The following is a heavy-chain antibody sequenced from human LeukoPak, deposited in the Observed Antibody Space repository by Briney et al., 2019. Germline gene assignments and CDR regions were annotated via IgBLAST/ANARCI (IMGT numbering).Heavy chain of an antibody. V-gene: IGHV4-39*02. CDR3: AREVDVVVVAATMGAFDI. J-gene: IGHJ3*02. CDR1: GGSISSISYY. D-gene: IGHD2-15*01. CDR2: IYYSGST. Sequence: PSETLSLTCTVSGGSISSISYYWGWIRQPPGKGLEWIGSIYYSGSTYYNPSLKSRVTISVDTSKNQFSLKLSSVTAADTAVYYCAREVDVVVVAATMGAFDIWGQGTMVTVSS.